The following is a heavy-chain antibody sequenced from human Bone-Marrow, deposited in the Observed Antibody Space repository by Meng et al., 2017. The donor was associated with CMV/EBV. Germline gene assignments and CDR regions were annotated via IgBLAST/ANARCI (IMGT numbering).Heavy chain of an antibody. Sequence: SETLSLTCAVYGGSFSGYYWSWIRQPPGKGLEWIGEINHSGSTNYNPSLKSRVTISVDTSKNQFSLKLSSVTAADMAVYYCARGRERYGSGSYRGSRYYYYYYGMDVWGQGNTVTVSS. J-gene: IGHJ6*02. CDR2: INHSGST. CDR3: ARGRERYGSGSYRGSRYYYYYYGMDV. D-gene: IGHD3-10*01. V-gene: IGHV4-34*01. CDR1: GGSFSGYY.